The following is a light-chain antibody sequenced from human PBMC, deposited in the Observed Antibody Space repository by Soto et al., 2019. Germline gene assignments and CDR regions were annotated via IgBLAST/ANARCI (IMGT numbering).Light chain of an antibody. J-gene: IGLJ3*02. CDR2: EVS. CDR3: SSYTTISGV. CDR1: SSDVGANNY. V-gene: IGLV2-14*01. Sequence: QSVLTQPASVSGSLGQSITISCTGTSSDVGANNYVSWYQHHPGKAPKFIIYEVSNRPSGVSNRFSGSKSGNTASLTISGLQAEDEADYYCSSYTTISGVFGGGTKLTVL.